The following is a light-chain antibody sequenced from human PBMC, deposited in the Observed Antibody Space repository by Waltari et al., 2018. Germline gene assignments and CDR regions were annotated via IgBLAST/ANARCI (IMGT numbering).Light chain of an antibody. CDR1: QTISSN. CDR3: QQYNNWPPGT. Sequence: ETVMTQSPVSLSVSLGERATISCRASQTISSNLAWYQQKPGQPPRLLIYCASTRATCIPAKFIGSRSGTEFTLTISSLQSEDFAVYYCQQYNNWPPGTFGPGTKVEIK. J-gene: IGKJ1*01. CDR2: CAS. V-gene: IGKV3-15*01.